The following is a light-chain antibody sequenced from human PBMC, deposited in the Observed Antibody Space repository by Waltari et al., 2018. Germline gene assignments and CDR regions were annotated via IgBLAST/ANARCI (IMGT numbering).Light chain of an antibody. Sequence: QSALSQPASVSGPPGQSITISCTGASSDVGGHAYVSWYQQHPGKAPKLIIRDVNNRPSGVSNRFSGSKSGNTASLTISGLQAEDEADYYCSSYSTSSSLILFGEGTKVTVL. J-gene: IGLJ2*01. CDR1: SSDVGGHAY. V-gene: IGLV2-14*03. CDR2: DVN. CDR3: SSYSTSSSLIL.